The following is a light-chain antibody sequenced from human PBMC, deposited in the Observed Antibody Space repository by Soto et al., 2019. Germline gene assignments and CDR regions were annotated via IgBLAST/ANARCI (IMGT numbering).Light chain of an antibody. CDR1: SSDVGNYNR. CDR3: SSYTSSSTYV. CDR2: EVS. Sequence: QSALTHPPSVSGSPGQSVTISCTGTSSDVGNYNRVSWYPKPPGTAPKVIIYEVSNRPSGVPDRFSGSKSGNTASLTISGLQAEDEADYYCSSYTSSSTYVFGTGTKVTVL. J-gene: IGLJ1*01. V-gene: IGLV2-18*02.